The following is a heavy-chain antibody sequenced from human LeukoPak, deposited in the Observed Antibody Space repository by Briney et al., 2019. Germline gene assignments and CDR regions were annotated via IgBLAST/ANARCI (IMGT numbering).Heavy chain of an antibody. Sequence: GGSLRLSCAASGFTFTFSTSGMHWVRQAPGKGLEWVAFIQYDDSEKSYADSVKGRCTTSRDNSKNTVYLQMNSLRAEDTAVYYCAKVSGLAVAGDLLTDYWGQGTLVTVSS. CDR1: GFTFTFSTSG. CDR2: IQYDDSEK. CDR3: AKVSGLAVAGDLLTDY. V-gene: IGHV3-30*02. D-gene: IGHD6-19*01. J-gene: IGHJ4*02.